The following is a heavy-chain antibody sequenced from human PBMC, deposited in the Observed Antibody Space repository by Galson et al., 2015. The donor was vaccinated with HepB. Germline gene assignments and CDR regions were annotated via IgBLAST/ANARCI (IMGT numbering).Heavy chain of an antibody. D-gene: IGHD4-17*01. Sequence: SLRLSCAASGFTVSSNHMSWVRQAPGTALVSVSIIYSSGNTDCADSVKARFTISRDNSKNTLYLQMNSLRTEDTAVYYCARDQGDDYVNYYYYSGMDVWGQGTTVTVSS. CDR2: IYSSGNT. CDR1: GFTVSSNH. V-gene: IGHV3-66*03. CDR3: ARDQGDDYVNYYYYSGMDV. J-gene: IGHJ6*02.